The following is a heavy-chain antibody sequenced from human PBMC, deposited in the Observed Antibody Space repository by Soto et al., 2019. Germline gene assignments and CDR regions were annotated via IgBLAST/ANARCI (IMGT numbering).Heavy chain of an antibody. D-gene: IGHD3-10*01. CDR3: ARTQWFVVHFDF. CDR2: VYYNGNT. CDR1: GESVGSASYY. V-gene: IGHV4-61*01. Sequence: QVHLQESGPGLVKPSETLSLTCTVSGESVGSASYYWSWIRQPPGKGLEWIGYVYYNGNTNYNASFKRRLAISVDTSKNQFSLRLSSVTAADTAVYYCARTQWFVVHFDFWGQGALVAVSS. J-gene: IGHJ4*02.